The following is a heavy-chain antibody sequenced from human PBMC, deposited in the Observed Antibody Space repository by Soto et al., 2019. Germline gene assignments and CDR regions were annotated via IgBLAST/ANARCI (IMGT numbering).Heavy chain of an antibody. CDR3: ARVVKLELRLGYYYGMDV. CDR1: GYTFTSYG. J-gene: IGHJ6*02. CDR2: ISAYNGNT. D-gene: IGHD1-7*01. Sequence: QVPLVQSGAEVKKPGASVKVSCKASGYTFTSYGISWVRQAPGQGLEWMGWISAYNGNTNYAQKLQGRVTMTTDTSTSTAYMELRSLRSDDTAVYYCARVVKLELRLGYYYGMDVWGQGTTVTVSS. V-gene: IGHV1-18*01.